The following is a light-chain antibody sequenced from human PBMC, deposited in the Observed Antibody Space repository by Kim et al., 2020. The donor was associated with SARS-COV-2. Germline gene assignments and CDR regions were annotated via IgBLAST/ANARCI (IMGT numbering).Light chain of an antibody. V-gene: IGLV3-1*01. Sequence: SYELTQPPSVSVSPGQTASIPCSGDKLGDQYASWFQQKPGQSPVLVIFQDNRRPSGIPERFSGSKSGNTATLTISGTQPMDEADYYCQAWDSYTLLYVFGTGTEVTVL. J-gene: IGLJ1*01. CDR3: QAWDSYTLLYV. CDR2: QDN. CDR1: KLGDQY.